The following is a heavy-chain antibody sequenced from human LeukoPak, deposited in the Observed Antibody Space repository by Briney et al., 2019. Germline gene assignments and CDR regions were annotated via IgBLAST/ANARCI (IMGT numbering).Heavy chain of an antibody. CDR2: IYYSGST. CDR1: GGSISSSSYY. J-gene: IGHJ1*01. Sequence: SETLSLTCTASGGSISSSSYYWGWIRQPPGKGLEWIGSIYYSGSTYYNPSLKSRVTISVDTSKNQFSLKLSSVTAADTAVYYCASENRSLKHWGQGTLVTVSS. V-gene: IGHV4-39*07. CDR3: ASENRSLKH. D-gene: IGHD1-14*01.